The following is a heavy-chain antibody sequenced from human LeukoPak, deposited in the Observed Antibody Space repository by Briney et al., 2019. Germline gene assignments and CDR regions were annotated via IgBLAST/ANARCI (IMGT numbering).Heavy chain of an antibody. CDR3: ARLDYYHFDY. D-gene: IGHD3-22*01. V-gene: IGHV4-59*01. CDR1: GGSISRYY. CDR2: ISYSGST. J-gene: IGHJ4*02. Sequence: PSETLSLTCVVYGGSISRYYWSWIRQPPGKGLEWIGYISYSGSTKYNPSLMSRVTISVDTSKNQFSLKLSSATAADTAVYYCARLDYYHFDYWGQGTVVTVSS.